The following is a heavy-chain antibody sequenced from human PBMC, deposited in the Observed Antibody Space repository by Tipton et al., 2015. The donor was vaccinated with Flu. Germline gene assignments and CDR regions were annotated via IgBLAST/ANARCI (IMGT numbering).Heavy chain of an antibody. CDR3: ARGARSSSSPFDY. J-gene: IGHJ4*02. CDR1: GGSISSYY. D-gene: IGHD6-6*01. V-gene: IGHV4-59*12. CDR2: IYYSGIT. Sequence: TLSLTCTVSGGSISSYYWTWIRQPPGKGLEWIGYIYYSGITNYNPSLKSRVTMSVDTSKNQFSLKLSSVTAADTAVYFCARGARSSSSPFDYWGQGTQVTVSA.